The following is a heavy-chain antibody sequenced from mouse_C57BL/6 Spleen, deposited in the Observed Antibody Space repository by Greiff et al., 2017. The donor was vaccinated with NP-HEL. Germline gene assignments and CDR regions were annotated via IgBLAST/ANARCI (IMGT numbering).Heavy chain of an antibody. Sequence: VQLQQSGAELVRPGASVKLSCTASGFNIKGDYMHWVKQRPEQGLEWIGWIDPENGDTEYASKFQGKATITADTSSNTAYLQLSSLTSEDTAVYYCTTRWLPFAYWGQGTLVTVSA. CDR1: GFNIKGDY. J-gene: IGHJ3*01. D-gene: IGHD2-2*01. CDR2: IDPENGDT. V-gene: IGHV14-4*01. CDR3: TTRWLPFAY.